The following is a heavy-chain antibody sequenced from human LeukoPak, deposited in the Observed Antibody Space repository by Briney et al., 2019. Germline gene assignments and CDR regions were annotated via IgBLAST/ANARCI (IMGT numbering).Heavy chain of an antibody. D-gene: IGHD1-26*01. CDR2: ISYDGSNK. CDR1: GFTFSNAW. V-gene: IGHV3-30-3*01. J-gene: IGHJ4*02. Sequence: GGSLRLSCAASGFTFSNAWMNWVRQAPGKGLEWVAVISYDGSNKYYADSVKGRFTISRDNSKNTLYLQMNSLRAEDTAVYYCARVELRSIEPIDYWGQGTLVTVSS. CDR3: ARVELRSIEPIDY.